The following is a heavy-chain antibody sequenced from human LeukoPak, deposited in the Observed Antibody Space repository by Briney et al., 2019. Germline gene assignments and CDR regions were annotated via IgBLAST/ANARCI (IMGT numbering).Heavy chain of an antibody. J-gene: IGHJ5*02. CDR2: IYHSGST. D-gene: IGHD2-2*01. CDR3: ARIPAAIPYNWFDP. Sequence: SETLSLTCTVSGYSISSGYYWGWIRQPPGKGLEWIGSIYHSGSTYYNPSLKSRVTISVDTSKNQFSLKLSSVTAADTAVYHCARIPAAIPYNWFDPWGQGTLVTVSS. V-gene: IGHV4-38-2*02. CDR1: GYSISSGYY.